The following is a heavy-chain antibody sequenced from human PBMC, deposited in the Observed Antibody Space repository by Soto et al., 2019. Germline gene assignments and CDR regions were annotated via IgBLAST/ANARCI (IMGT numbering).Heavy chain of an antibody. J-gene: IGHJ6*02. Sequence: SVKVSCKXSGGTFRNYGIGWVRQAPGQGLEWMGGIIPVFGTTNYAQKFQGRVTITADESTSTAYIEVSSLRSEDTAMFYCGRYCSGGSCHTLDYYGMDVWGQGTTVTVSS. D-gene: IGHD2-15*01. CDR2: IIPVFGTT. CDR1: GGTFRNYG. V-gene: IGHV1-69*13. CDR3: GRYCSGGSCHTLDYYGMDV.